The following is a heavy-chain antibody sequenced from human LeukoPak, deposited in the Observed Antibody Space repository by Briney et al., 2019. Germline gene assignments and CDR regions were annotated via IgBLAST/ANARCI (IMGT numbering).Heavy chain of an antibody. Sequence: SETLSLTCTVSGGSISSSSYYWSWIRQPPGKGLEWIGYIYYSGSTNYNPSLKSRVTISVDTSKNQFSLKLSSVTAADTAVYYCARDTGVLWFGVPGWFDPWGQGTLVTVSS. J-gene: IGHJ5*02. D-gene: IGHD3-10*01. CDR1: GGSISSSSYY. CDR3: ARDTGVLWFGVPGWFDP. CDR2: IYYSGST. V-gene: IGHV4-61*01.